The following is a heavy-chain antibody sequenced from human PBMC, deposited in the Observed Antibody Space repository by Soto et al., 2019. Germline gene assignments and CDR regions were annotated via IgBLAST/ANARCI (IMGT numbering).Heavy chain of an antibody. CDR2: INAGNGNT. CDR1: GYTFTSYA. V-gene: IGHV1-3*01. D-gene: IGHD3-16*01. Sequence: EASVKVSCKASGYTFTSYAMHWVRQAPGQRLEWMGWINAGNGNTKYSQKFQGRVTITRDTSASTAYMELSSLRSEDTAVYYCARVRGDDYVWGSPFDYWGQGTLVTVSS. CDR3: ARVRGDDYVWGSPFDY. J-gene: IGHJ4*02.